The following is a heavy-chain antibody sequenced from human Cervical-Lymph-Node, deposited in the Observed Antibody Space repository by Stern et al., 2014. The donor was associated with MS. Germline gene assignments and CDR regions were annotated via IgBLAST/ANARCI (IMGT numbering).Heavy chain of an antibody. D-gene: IGHD3-3*01. CDR2: MNPDSGDT. Sequence: VQLLESGAEVKKPGASVKVSCKASGYTFTSDDINWVRQVPGQGLEWMGWMNPDSGDTGYAKKFRGKFTITRDLSIKTAYMEMSSLKFEDTAVYYCTRGWSAWGQGTLVTVSS. CDR1: GYTFTSDD. J-gene: IGHJ4*02. V-gene: IGHV1-8*01. CDR3: TRGWSA.